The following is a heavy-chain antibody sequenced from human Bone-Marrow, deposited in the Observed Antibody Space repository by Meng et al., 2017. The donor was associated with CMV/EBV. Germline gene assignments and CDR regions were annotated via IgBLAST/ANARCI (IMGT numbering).Heavy chain of an antibody. CDR1: GYTFTSYG. CDR2: ISAYNGNT. J-gene: IGHJ5*02. D-gene: IGHD3-10*01. V-gene: IGHV1-18*01. Sequence: QVQRVQSGAEVKKPGSSLKVSCKASGYTFTSYGISWVRQAPGQGLEWMGWISAYNGNTNYAQKFQGRVTMTTDTSTSTAYMELRSLRSDDTAVYYCARAVGSGSYGWFDPWGQGTLVTVSS. CDR3: ARAVGSGSYGWFDP.